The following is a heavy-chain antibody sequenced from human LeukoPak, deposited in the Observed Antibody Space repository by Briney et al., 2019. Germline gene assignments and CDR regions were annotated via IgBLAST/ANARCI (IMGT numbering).Heavy chain of an antibody. D-gene: IGHD3-10*01. V-gene: IGHV4-39*01. Sequence: SETLSLTCTVSGGSVSSSSYYWSWIRQPPGKGLEWIGEINHSGSTNYNPSLKSRVTISVDTSKNQFSLKLSSVTAADTAVYYCARQGTGSGSYYNSYYYYYYMDVWGKGTTVTISS. CDR2: INHSGST. CDR3: ARQGTGSGSYYNSYYYYYYMDV. CDR1: GGSVSSSSYY. J-gene: IGHJ6*03.